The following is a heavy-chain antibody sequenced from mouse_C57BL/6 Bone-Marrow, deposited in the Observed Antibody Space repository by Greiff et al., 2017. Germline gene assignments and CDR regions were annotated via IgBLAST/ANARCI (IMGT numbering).Heavy chain of an antibody. J-gene: IGHJ1*03. CDR2: ISSGGSYT. D-gene: IGHD1-1*01. CDR1: GFTFSSYG. CDR3: ARRGVVATPYWYFDV. V-gene: IGHV5-6*02. Sequence: EVKLVASGGDLVKPGGSLKLSCAASGFTFSSYGMSWVRQTPDKRLEWVATISSGGSYTYYPDSVKGRFTISRDNAKNTLYLQMSSLKSEDTAMYYCARRGVVATPYWYFDVWGTGTTVTVSS.